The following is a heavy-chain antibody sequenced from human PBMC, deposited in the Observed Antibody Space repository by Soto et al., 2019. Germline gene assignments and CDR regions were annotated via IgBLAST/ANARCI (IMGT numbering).Heavy chain of an antibody. Sequence: QMQLVQSGPEVKKPGTSVKVSCKASGFTFTSSAVQWVRQARGQRLEWIGWIVVGSGNTNYAQKFQERVTIARDMSTSTAYMELSSLRSEDTAVYYCAAVEAYNWNYGNWFDPCGQGTLVTVSS. D-gene: IGHD1-7*01. CDR3: AAVEAYNWNYGNWFDP. CDR2: IVVGSGNT. V-gene: IGHV1-58*01. CDR1: GFTFTSSA. J-gene: IGHJ5*02.